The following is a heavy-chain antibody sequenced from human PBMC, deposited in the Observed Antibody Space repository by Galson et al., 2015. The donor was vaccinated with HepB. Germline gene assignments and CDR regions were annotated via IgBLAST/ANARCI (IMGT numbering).Heavy chain of an antibody. CDR1: GFTFSSYW. CDR3: ARGDGSIWYSY. V-gene: IGHV3-7*03. CDR2: IKQDGSEK. Sequence: SLRLSCAASGFTFSSYWMNWVRQAPGKGLEWVAAIKQDGSEKYYVDSVKGRFTISRDNAKNSLDLQMNSLRADDTAVYYCARGDGSIWYSYWGQGTKVTVSS. D-gene: IGHD6-13*01. J-gene: IGHJ3*01.